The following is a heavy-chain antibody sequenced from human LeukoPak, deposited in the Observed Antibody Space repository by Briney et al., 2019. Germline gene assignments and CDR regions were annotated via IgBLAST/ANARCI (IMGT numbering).Heavy chain of an antibody. V-gene: IGHV3-9*03. CDR2: ISWNSGSI. CDR1: GFAFDDYA. D-gene: IGHD2-21*02. CDR3: AKGDCGGDCSPDY. Sequence: GGSLRLSCAASGFAFDDYAMHWVRQAPGKGLEWVSGISWNSGSIGYADSVKGRFTISRDNAKNSLYLQMNGLRAEDMALYYCAKGDCGGDCSPDYWGQGTLVTVSS. J-gene: IGHJ4*02.